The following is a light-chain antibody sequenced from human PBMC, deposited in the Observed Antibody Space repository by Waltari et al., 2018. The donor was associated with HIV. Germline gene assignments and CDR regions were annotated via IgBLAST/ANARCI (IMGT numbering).Light chain of an antibody. Sequence: DTQMTQSPSSLSASLGDRVTITCRSSQAVNIYLNWYRQKPGKAPELLIYGATTLQSGVPSRFSGSGSGTNFTLTISYLHPEDLATYYCLQSYITPWTFGQGTTV. CDR1: QAVNIY. V-gene: IGKV1-39*01. CDR2: GAT. CDR3: LQSYITPWT. J-gene: IGKJ1*01.